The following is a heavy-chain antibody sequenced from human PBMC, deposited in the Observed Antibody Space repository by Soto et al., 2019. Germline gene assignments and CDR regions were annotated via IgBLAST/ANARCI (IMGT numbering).Heavy chain of an antibody. CDR1: CRSFTGYY. CDR2: INHSGST. Sequence: SETLFLTCAVHCRSFTGYYWSWIRQPPGKGLEWIGEINHSGSTNYHPSLKSRVTISVDTSKNQFSLKLSSVTAADTAVYYCARGEVLRFLEWLSRGDYYGMDVWGQGTTVT. J-gene: IGHJ6*02. D-gene: IGHD3-3*01. CDR3: ARGEVLRFLEWLSRGDYYGMDV. V-gene: IGHV4-34*01.